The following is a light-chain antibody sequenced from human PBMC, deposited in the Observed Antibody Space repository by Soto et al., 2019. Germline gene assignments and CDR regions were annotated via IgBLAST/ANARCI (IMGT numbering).Light chain of an antibody. CDR2: AAS. CDR3: QQLNSYPWIT. CDR1: QGISSY. J-gene: IGKJ5*01. Sequence: DIQVTQSPAFLSASVGDRVTITCRASQGISSYLAWYQQKPGKAPKLLIYAASTLQSGVPSRFSGSGSGTEFTLTISSLQPEDFATYYCQQLNSYPWITFGQGTRLAIK. V-gene: IGKV1-9*01.